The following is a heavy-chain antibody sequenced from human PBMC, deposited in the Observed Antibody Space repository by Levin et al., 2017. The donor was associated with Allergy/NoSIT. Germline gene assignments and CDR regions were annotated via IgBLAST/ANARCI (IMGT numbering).Heavy chain of an antibody. J-gene: IGHJ4*02. CDR3: AREEGTGWSHFDY. Sequence: GESLKISCKASGYTFTGNYIHWVRQAPGQGLEWMGWINPNSGGTNYAQKFQGRVTMSRDTSISTAYMELSRLRSDDTAVYYCAREEGTGWSHFDYWGQGTLVTVSS. CDR2: INPNSGGT. CDR1: GYTFTGNY. V-gene: IGHV1-2*02. D-gene: IGHD6-19*01.